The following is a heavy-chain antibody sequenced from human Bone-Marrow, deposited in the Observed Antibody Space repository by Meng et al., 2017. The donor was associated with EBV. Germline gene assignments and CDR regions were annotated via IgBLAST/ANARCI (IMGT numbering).Heavy chain of an antibody. J-gene: IGHJ4*02. CDR2: ISSDGGDE. Sequence: QLVESVGGVAHPGSSLHLSCTASGFIFRNFGLHWVRQAPGKGLEWVAVISSDGGDEYYADSVKGRFSISRDNSKNTLYLQMNSLRAEDAAVYYCARTLGILTATHFDYWGQGALVTVSS. D-gene: IGHD5-18*01. V-gene: IGHV3-30*03. CDR3: ARTLGILTATHFDY. CDR1: GFIFRNFG.